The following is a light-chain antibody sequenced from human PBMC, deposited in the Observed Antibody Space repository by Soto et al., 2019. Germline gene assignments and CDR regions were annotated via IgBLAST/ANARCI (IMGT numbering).Light chain of an antibody. CDR3: QQYDSSSPT. CDR2: LAS. CDR1: QSISGH. Sequence: DIQMTQSPSSLSASVGDRVTITCRASQSISGHLSWYQHKPGKAPKFLISLASTLQSGVPSRFSGSGSGTEFTLTIRSLQPDDFATYYCQQYDSSSPTFGQGTKLEIK. J-gene: IGKJ2*01. V-gene: IGKV1-5*03.